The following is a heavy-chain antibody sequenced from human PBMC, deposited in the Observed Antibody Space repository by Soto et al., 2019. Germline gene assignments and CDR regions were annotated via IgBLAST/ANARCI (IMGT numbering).Heavy chain of an antibody. CDR1: GGSSRDFY. CDR2: RSYSGNT. D-gene: IGHD2-8*01. J-gene: IGHJ5*01. Sequence: SETLSLTCTLSGGSSRDFYGSWMRQPPGEGLELIGWRSYSGNTNYNPSPKRRVSISVDTSKNQLSLNLTSVTAAHTAVYYCARATMVLSRSYFDSWGQATPVT. V-gene: IGHV4-59*01. CDR3: ARATMVLSRSYFDS.